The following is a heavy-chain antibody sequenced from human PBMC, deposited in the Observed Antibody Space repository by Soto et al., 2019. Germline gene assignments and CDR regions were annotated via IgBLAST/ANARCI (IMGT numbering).Heavy chain of an antibody. J-gene: IGHJ3*01. CDR3: TKALYCSSTSCYSGGDTFHV. Sequence: GGSLRLSCAGSGFTFYSYGLTWVRQAPGKGLDWVSSISGGGDVTYYADSVRGRFTISRDNSKNTLSLQMNSLRAEDTAIYFCTKALYCSSTSCYSGGDTFHVWGQGTMVTVSS. CDR2: ISGGGDVT. D-gene: IGHD2-2*01. CDR1: GFTFYSYG. V-gene: IGHV3-23*01.